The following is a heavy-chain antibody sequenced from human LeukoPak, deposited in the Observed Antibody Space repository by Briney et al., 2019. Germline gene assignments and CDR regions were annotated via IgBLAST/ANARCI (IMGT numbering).Heavy chain of an antibody. CDR3: ARDPTTVTKGFDI. Sequence: SETLTLTCTVSGGSISSHYWTWIRQSPGKGLEWIGYISYSGSTNYNPSLKSRVTLSVDTSKNQFSLKLSSVTAADTAVYYCARDPTTVTKGFDIWGQGTTVTVPS. D-gene: IGHD4-17*01. CDR2: ISYSGST. CDR1: GGSISSHY. V-gene: IGHV4-59*11. J-gene: IGHJ3*02.